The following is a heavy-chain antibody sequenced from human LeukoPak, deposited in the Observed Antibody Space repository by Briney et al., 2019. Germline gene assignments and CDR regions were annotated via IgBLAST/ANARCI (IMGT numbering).Heavy chain of an antibody. J-gene: IGHJ4*02. Sequence: SQTLSLTFAISVDSVSSDSAAWNWIRQSPSRGLEWLGSTYYRSQWFIDYAVSVKTRITIKSDTSRNQFSLELNSVTPEDTGVYYCARGSGYYDTGSFSFVDNWGQGTLVTVSS. D-gene: IGHD3-22*01. CDR1: VDSVSSDSAA. CDR3: ARGSGYYDTGSFSFVDN. V-gene: IGHV6-1*01. CDR2: TYYRSQWFI.